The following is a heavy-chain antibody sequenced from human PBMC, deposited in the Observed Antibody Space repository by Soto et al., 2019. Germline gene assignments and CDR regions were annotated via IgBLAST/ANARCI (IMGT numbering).Heavy chain of an antibody. Sequence: PGGSLRLSCAASGFTFSSYGMHWVRQAPGKGLEWVAVISYDGSNKYYADSVKGRFTISRDNSKNTLYLQMNSLRAEDTAVYYCASCITMVRGVIPPLSYFDYWGQGTLVTVSA. J-gene: IGHJ4*02. D-gene: IGHD3-10*01. CDR2: ISYDGSNK. V-gene: IGHV3-30*03. CDR1: GFTFSSYG. CDR3: ASCITMVRGVIPPLSYFDY.